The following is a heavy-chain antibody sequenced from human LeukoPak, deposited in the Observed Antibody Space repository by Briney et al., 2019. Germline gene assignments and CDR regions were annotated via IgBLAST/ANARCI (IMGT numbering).Heavy chain of an antibody. CDR1: GFTFSSYA. V-gene: IGHV3-30*04. Sequence: GGSLRLSCAASGFTFSSYAMHWVRQAPGKGLEWVAVISYDGSNKYCADSVKGRFTISRDNSKNTLYLQMNSLRAEDTAVYYCAKGIQPLDYWGQGTLVTVSS. CDR2: ISYDGSNK. D-gene: IGHD5-18*01. CDR3: AKGIQPLDY. J-gene: IGHJ4*02.